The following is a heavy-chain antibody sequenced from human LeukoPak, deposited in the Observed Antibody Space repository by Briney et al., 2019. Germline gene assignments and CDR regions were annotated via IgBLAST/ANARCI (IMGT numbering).Heavy chain of an antibody. CDR3: ARGGGNSGYVDY. CDR1: GGSISSYY. Sequence: SETLSLTCTVSGGSISSYYWSWIWQPPGKGLEWIGYIYYSGSTNYNPSLKSRVTISVDTSKNQFSLKLSSVTAADTAVCYCARGGGNSGYVDYWGQGTLVTVSS. D-gene: IGHD3-22*01. V-gene: IGHV4-59*01. J-gene: IGHJ4*02. CDR2: IYYSGST.